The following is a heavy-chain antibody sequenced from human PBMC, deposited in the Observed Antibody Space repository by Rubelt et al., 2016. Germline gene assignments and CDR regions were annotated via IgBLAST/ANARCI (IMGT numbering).Heavy chain of an antibody. CDR3: ARCRRAGGAVAGTWDY. Sequence: QVQLVQSGAEVKKPGASVKVSCKASGYTFTSYAMHWVRQAPGQRLEWMGWINAGNGNTKYAQKLQGRVTMTTDTSTSTAYMELRSLRSDDTAVYYCARCRRAGGAVAGTWDYWGQGTLVTVSS. D-gene: IGHD6-19*01. V-gene: IGHV1-3*01. J-gene: IGHJ4*02. CDR1: GYTFTSYA. CDR2: INAGNGNT.